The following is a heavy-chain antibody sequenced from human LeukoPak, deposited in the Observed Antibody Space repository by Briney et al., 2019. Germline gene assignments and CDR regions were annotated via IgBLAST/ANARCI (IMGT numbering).Heavy chain of an antibody. CDR2: IVVGSGNT. J-gene: IGHJ5*02. CDR3: AADPPRFLEWLLPGGDWFDP. CDR1: GFTFTSSA. D-gene: IGHD3-3*01. Sequence: SVKVSCKASGFTFTSSAVQWVRQARGQRLEWIGWIVVGSGNTNYAQKFQERVTITRDMSTSTAYMELSSLRSEDTAVYYCAADPPRFLEWLLPGGDWFDPWGQGTLVTVSS. V-gene: IGHV1-58*01.